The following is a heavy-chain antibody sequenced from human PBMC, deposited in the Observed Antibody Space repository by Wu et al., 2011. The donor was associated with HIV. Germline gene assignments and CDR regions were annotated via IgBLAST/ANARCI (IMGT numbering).Heavy chain of an antibody. V-gene: IGHV1-69*06. Sequence: QVQLVQSGAEVKKPGSSVKVSCKASGGHLQQLCYRAGCDRPLDKGLSGWEGSIPIFGTANYAQKFQGRVTITADKSTSTAYMELSSLRSDDTAVYYCARDRPWNGYDYFGEEFCFDYWGQGTPVDRLL. D-gene: IGHD5-12*01. CDR2: SIPIFGTA. J-gene: IGHJ4*02. CDR3: ARDRPWNGYDYFGEEFCFDY. CDR1: GGHLQQLC.